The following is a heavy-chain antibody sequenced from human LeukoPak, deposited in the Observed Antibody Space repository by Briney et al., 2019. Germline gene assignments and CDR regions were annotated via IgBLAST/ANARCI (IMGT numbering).Heavy chain of an antibody. V-gene: IGHV3-23*01. CDR2: MSGSGGRT. Sequence: GGSLRLSCAASGFIFNNYVMSWVRQAPGKGLEWVSSMSGSGGRTHYADSVKGRFTISRDTSKNTLYLQMNSLRVEDTAAYYCAKEVSMVRGYYYGMDVWGQGTTVTVSS. CDR3: AKEVSMVRGYYYGMDV. CDR1: GFIFNNYV. J-gene: IGHJ6*02. D-gene: IGHD3-10*01.